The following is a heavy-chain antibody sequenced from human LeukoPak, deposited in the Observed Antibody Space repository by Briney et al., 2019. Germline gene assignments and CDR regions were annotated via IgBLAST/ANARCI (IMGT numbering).Heavy chain of an antibody. D-gene: IGHD6-19*01. CDR3: ARGKVVAGTPGQNSWDS. CDR2: IYTTGIT. V-gene: IGHV4-4*07. CDR1: GGSISTYY. Sequence: PSGTLSLTCAVSGGSISTYYWNWIRQPAGKGLEWIGRIYTTGITNYNPSLKSRVSVSVDTSKNQFSLKLSSVTAADTAVYYCARGKVVAGTPGQNSWDSWGQGTLVTVSS. J-gene: IGHJ4*02.